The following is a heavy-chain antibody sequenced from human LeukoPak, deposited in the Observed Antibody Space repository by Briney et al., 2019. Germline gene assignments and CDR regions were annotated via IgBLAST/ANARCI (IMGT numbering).Heavy chain of an antibody. Sequence: ASVKVFCKASGYTFTSYYMHWVRQAPGQGLKWMGIINPSGGSTNYAQNFQGRLTMTRDTSTSTVYMELSSLRSEDTAVYYCARPIYDFWSGYYNYWGQGTLVTVSS. CDR3: ARPIYDFWSGYYNY. V-gene: IGHV1-46*01. CDR2: INPSGGST. J-gene: IGHJ4*02. CDR1: GYTFTSYY. D-gene: IGHD3-3*01.